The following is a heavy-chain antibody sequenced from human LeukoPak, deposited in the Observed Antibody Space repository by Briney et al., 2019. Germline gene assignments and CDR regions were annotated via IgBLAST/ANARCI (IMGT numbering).Heavy chain of an antibody. CDR1: GFTFDDYG. Sequence: GGSLRLSCAASGFTFDDYGMSWVRQALGKGLEWVSGINWNGGSTGYADSVKGRFTISRDNAKNSLYLQMNSLRGEDTALYYCARDIAGRGYYYYMDVWGKGTTVTVSS. CDR3: ARDIAGRGYYYYMDV. V-gene: IGHV3-20*04. CDR2: INWNGGST. D-gene: IGHD6-6*01. J-gene: IGHJ6*03.